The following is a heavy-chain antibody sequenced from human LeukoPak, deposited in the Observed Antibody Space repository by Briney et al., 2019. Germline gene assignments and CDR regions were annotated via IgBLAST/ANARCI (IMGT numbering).Heavy chain of an antibody. J-gene: IGHJ4*02. CDR1: GYSFTSNG. D-gene: IGHD6-13*01. CDR2: ISAYNGNT. Sequence: ASVKLSLKASGYSFTSNGISWVRQAPGQGLEWMGWISAYNGNTNYAQKLQGRVTMTTDTSKSTAYMELRSLRADDTAVYYCARMSSSWPTFDYWGQGTLVTVSS. V-gene: IGHV1-18*01. CDR3: ARMSSSWPTFDY.